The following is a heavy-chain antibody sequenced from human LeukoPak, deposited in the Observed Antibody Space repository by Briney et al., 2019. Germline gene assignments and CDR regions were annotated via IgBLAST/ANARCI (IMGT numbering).Heavy chain of an antibody. J-gene: IGHJ4*02. D-gene: IGHD5/OR15-5a*01. Sequence: TGGSLRLSCAASGFTFHNYAIHWVRQAPGKGLEWVSLTSGDGITTYFADSVKGRFTISRDNSKSSLFLQMNSLRTEDTALYYCARDLVYGGADYWGQGTLVTVSS. CDR1: GFTFHNYA. V-gene: IGHV3-43*02. CDR2: TSGDGITT. CDR3: ARDLVYGGADY.